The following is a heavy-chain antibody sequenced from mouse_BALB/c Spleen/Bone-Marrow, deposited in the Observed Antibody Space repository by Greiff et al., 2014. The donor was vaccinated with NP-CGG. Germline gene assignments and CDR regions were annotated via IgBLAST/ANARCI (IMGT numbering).Heavy chain of an antibody. CDR1: GFNIKDTY. CDR3: AIYYGNYYAMDY. Sequence: VQLKDSGAELVKPGASVKLSCTASGFNIKDTYMHWVKQRPGQGLEWIGRIDPANGNTKYDPKFQGKATITADTSSNTAYLQLSSLTSEDTAVYYCAIYYGNYYAMDYWGQGTSVTVSS. D-gene: IGHD2-1*01. J-gene: IGHJ4*01. V-gene: IGHV14-3*02. CDR2: IDPANGNT.